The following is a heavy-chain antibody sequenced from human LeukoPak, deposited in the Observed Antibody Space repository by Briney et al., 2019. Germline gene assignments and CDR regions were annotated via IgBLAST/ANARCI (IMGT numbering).Heavy chain of an antibody. CDR1: GFTVSINY. CDR3: ARDLAIGYKWFGELYYYYYGMDV. Sequence: GGSLRLSCAASGFTVSINYMSGVRQATGKGLEWVSVIYSGGSTYYPDSVKCRFTIFRDNSKNTLYLQMNSLRAEDTAVYYCARDLAIGYKWFGELYYYYYGMDVWGQGTTVTVSS. CDR2: IYSGGST. V-gene: IGHV3-53*01. D-gene: IGHD3-10*01. J-gene: IGHJ6*02.